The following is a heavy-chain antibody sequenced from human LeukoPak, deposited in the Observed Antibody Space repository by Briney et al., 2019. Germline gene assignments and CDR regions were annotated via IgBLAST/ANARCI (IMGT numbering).Heavy chain of an antibody. CDR3: AREEVEGGGYSGSNYYYGMDV. Sequence: SQTLSLTCAISGDSVSSNSAAWNWIRQSPSRGLEWLGRTYYRSKWYNDYAVSVKSRITINPDTSKNQFSLQLNSVTPEDTAVYYCAREEVEGGGYSGSNYYYGMDVWGQGTTVTVSS. CDR2: TYYRSKWYN. J-gene: IGHJ6*02. CDR1: GDSVSSNSAA. D-gene: IGHD5-12*01. V-gene: IGHV6-1*01.